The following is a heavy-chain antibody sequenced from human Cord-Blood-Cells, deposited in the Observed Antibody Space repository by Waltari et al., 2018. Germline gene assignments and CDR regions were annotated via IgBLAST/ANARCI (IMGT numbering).Heavy chain of an antibody. D-gene: IGHD1-26*01. CDR3: ARATISGSYFDY. J-gene: IGHJ4*02. Sequence: QLQLQESCPGLVKPSETLSLTCTVSGGSISSSSYYWGWIRQPPGKGLEWIGSIYYSGSTDYNPSLKSRVTISVDTSKNQFSLKLSSVTAADTAVYYCARATISGSYFDYWGQGTLVTVSS. CDR2: IYYSGST. CDR1: GGSISSSSYY. V-gene: IGHV4-39*01.